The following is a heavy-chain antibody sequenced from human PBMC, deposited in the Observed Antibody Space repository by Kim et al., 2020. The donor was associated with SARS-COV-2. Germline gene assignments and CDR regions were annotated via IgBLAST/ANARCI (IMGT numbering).Heavy chain of an antibody. D-gene: IGHD1-26*01. J-gene: IGHJ4*02. Sequence: YPNSVKARFTISRDNSKNTLYLQMNSRRAEDTAVYYCATRTKTREMMFDYWGQGTLVTVSS. V-gene: IGHV3-30*01. CDR3: ATRTKTREMMFDY.